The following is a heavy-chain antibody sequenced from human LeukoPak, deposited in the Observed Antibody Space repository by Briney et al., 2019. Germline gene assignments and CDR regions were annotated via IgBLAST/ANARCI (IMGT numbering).Heavy chain of an antibody. V-gene: IGHV2-70*04. CDR1: GFSLSTSGMR. CDR2: IDWDEDK. CDR3: ARMASQGYFDY. Sequence: SGPAQVKPTQTLTLTCIFSGFSLSTSGMRASWIRQPPGKALEWLARIDWDEDKFYSTSLKTRLTISKDTSKNQVVLTMTNMDPVDTATYYCARMASQGYFDYWGQGTLVTVSS. J-gene: IGHJ4*02.